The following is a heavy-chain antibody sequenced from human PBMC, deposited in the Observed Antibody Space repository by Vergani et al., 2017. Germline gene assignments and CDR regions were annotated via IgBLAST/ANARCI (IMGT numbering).Heavy chain of an antibody. CDR1: GFTFSSYG. V-gene: IGHV3-30*18. J-gene: IGHJ3*02. CDR2: ISYDGSNK. Sequence: QVQLVESGGGVVQPGRSLRLSCAASGFTFSSYGMHWVRQAPGKGLEWVAVISYDGSNKYYADSVKGRFTISRDNSKNTLNLQMNSLRAEDTAVYYCAKSNAFDIWGQGTMVTVSS. CDR3: AKSNAFDI.